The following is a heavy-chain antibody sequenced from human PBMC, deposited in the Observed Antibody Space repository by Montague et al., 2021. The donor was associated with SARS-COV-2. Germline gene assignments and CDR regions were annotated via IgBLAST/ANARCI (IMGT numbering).Heavy chain of an antibody. D-gene: IGHD3-3*01. V-gene: IGHV3-21*01. CDR1: GFTFSSYS. J-gene: IGHJ5*02. Sequence: SLRLSCAASGFTFSSYSMNWVRQAPGKGLEWVSSISSGSSYIYYADSVKGRFTISRDNAKNSLYLQMNSLRAEDTAVYYCARDRWPYDFWSGYYLRGVFDPGGQGTLVTVSS. CDR2: ISSGSSYI. CDR3: ARDRWPYDFWSGYYLRGVFDP.